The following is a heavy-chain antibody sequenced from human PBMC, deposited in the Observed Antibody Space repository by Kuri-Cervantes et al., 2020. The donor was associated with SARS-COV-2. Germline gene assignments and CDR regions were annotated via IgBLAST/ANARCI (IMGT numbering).Heavy chain of an antibody. J-gene: IGHJ4*02. CDR1: GGFTSGYY. CDR2: NYTSGST. D-gene: IGHD3-22*01. V-gene: IGHV4-4*07. Sequence: SWTVSGGFTSGYYWSWNRPPAMKRLEWVGRNYTSGSTNYNHTLKSRVTMSVDTSKNQFSLKLSTVTAADTAVYYCASIDSSGDEADYWGQGTLVTVSS. CDR3: ASIDSSGDEADY.